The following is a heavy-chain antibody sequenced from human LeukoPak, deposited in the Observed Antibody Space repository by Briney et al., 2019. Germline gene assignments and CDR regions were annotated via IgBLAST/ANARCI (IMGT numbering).Heavy chain of an antibody. D-gene: IGHD4-17*01. V-gene: IGHV4-59*12. CDR1: GGSISSYY. J-gene: IGHJ5*02. CDR3: AREGVDYDTDP. Sequence: SETLSLTCTVSGGSISSYYWSWIRQPPGKGLEWIGYIYYSGSTNYNPSLKSRVTISVDTSKNQFSLRLSSVTAADTAVYYCAREGVDYDTDPWGQGTLVTVSS. CDR2: IYYSGST.